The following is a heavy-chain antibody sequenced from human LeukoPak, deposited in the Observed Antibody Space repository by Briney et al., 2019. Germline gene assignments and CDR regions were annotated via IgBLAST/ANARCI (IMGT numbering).Heavy chain of an antibody. CDR2: IYHSGST. V-gene: IGHV4-38-2*02. CDR3: ARESIVVVPAADNFDY. CDR1: GYSISSGYY. Sequence: SETLSLTCTVSGYSISSGYYWGWIRQPPGKGLEWIGSIYHSGSTYYNRSLKSRVTISVDTSKNQFSLKLSSVTAADTAVYYCARESIVVVPAADNFDYWGQGTLVTVSS. D-gene: IGHD2-2*01. J-gene: IGHJ4*02.